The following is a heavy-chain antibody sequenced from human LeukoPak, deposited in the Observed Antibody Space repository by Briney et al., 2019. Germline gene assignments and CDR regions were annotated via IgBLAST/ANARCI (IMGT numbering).Heavy chain of an antibody. Sequence: GGSLRLSCAASGFTFSNYGMNWVRQAPGKGLEWVAIISDNGSNKYYGDSVKGRFTISRDNYKNALYLQMFSMRPEDTDVYYCAKDRGGGGYGDYHYWGQGTLVTVSS. CDR3: AKDRGGGGYGDYHY. CDR2: ISDNGSNK. D-gene: IGHD4-17*01. CDR1: GFTFSNYG. V-gene: IGHV3-30*18. J-gene: IGHJ4*02.